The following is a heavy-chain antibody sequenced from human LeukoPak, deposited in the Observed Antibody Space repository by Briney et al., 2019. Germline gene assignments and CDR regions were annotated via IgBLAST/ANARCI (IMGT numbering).Heavy chain of an antibody. V-gene: IGHV1-8*01. CDR3: ARSRRRRAIFGVVTPPYYYGMDV. CDR2: MNPNSGNT. Sequence: ASVKVSCKASGYTFTSYDINWVRQATGQGLEWMGWMNPNSGNTGYAQKSQGRVTMARNTSISTAYMELSSLRSEDTAVYYCARSRRRRAIFGVVTPPYYYGMDVWGQGTTVTVSS. CDR1: GYTFTSYD. D-gene: IGHD3-3*01. J-gene: IGHJ6*02.